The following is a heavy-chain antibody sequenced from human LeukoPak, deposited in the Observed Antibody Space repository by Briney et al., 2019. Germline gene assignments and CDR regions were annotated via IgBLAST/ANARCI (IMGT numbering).Heavy chain of an antibody. J-gene: IGHJ4*02. Sequence: SETLSLTCTVSGGSISIYYWSWIRQPPGKGLEWIGYIYNSGSTIYNPSLRSRVTISVDTSKNQFSLKLNSVTAADTAVYYCVRDRELTYWSQGTLVIVSS. D-gene: IGHD1-26*01. CDR3: VRDRELTY. V-gene: IGHV4-59*01. CDR1: GGSISIYY. CDR2: IYNSGST.